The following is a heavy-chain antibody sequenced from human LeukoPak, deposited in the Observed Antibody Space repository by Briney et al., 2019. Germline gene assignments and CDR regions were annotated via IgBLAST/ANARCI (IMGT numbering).Heavy chain of an antibody. Sequence: GGSLRLSCAASGFTFSSYAMSWVRQAPGKGLDWVSAISGSGGSTYYADSVEGRFTISRDNSKNTLYLQMNSLRAEDTAVYYCAKNYDSSGYSPNWFDPWGQGTLVTVSS. CDR2: ISGSGGST. D-gene: IGHD3-22*01. CDR3: AKNYDSSGYSPNWFDP. CDR1: GFTFSSYA. V-gene: IGHV3-23*01. J-gene: IGHJ5*02.